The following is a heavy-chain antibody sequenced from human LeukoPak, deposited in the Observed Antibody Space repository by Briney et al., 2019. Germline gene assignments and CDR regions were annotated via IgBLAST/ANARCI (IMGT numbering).Heavy chain of an antibody. V-gene: IGHV3-33*01. CDR1: GFAFSSYG. J-gene: IGHJ4*02. CDR3: ARDQGDYDPDGDQFDY. D-gene: IGHD3-3*01. CDR2: IWYDGSNK. Sequence: PGGSLRLSCAASGFAFSSYGMHWVRQAPGKGLEWVAVIWYDGSNKYYADSVKGRFTISRDNSKNTLYLQMNSLRAEDTAVYYCARDQGDYDPDGDQFDYWGQGTLVTVSS.